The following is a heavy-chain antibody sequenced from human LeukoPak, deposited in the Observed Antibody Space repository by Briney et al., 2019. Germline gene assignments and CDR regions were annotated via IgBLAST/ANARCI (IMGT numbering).Heavy chain of an antibody. J-gene: IGHJ4*02. CDR2: IYPGDSDI. CDR3: ARPRDSSSQYHFDY. D-gene: IGHD6-6*01. CDR1: GYTFSSYR. V-gene: IGHV5-51*01. Sequence: GESLKISCKGSGYTFSSYRIGWVRQMPGKGLEWMGLIYPGDSDIRYSPSFQGQVTISADKSISTAYLQWSSLKASDTAMYFCARPRDSSSQYHFDYWGQGTLVTVSS.